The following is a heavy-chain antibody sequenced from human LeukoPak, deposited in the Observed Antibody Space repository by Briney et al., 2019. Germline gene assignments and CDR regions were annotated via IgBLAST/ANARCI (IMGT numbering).Heavy chain of an antibody. CDR2: IYTSGST. V-gene: IGHV4-61*02. CDR1: GGSISSGSYY. CDR3: ASSNWNDNYFDY. D-gene: IGHD1-1*01. Sequence: KASETLSLTCTVSGGSISSGSYYWSWIRQPAGKGLEWIGRIYTSGSTNYNPSLKSRVTISVDTSKNQFSLKLSSETAADTAVYYCASSNWNDNYFDYWGQGTLVTVSS. J-gene: IGHJ4*02.